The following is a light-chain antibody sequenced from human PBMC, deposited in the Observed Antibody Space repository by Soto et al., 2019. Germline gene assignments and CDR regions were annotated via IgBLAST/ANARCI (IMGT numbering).Light chain of an antibody. Sequence: EIVLTQSPGTLSVSPGERATLSCRASQSVGGNLAWYQQRPGQAPRLLIFGASTRATGIPARFSGSGSGTEFTLSITSLQSEDSAVYYCQQSNDWRSITFGQGTRLEIK. V-gene: IGKV3-15*01. CDR3: QQSNDWRSIT. CDR2: GAS. J-gene: IGKJ5*01. CDR1: QSVGGN.